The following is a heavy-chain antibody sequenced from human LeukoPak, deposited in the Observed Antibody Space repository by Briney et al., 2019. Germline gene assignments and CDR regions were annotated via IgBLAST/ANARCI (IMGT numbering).Heavy chain of an antibody. D-gene: IGHD3-22*01. CDR2: ISSSGSTI. CDR3: ARSLRRYYYDSSGYYGNFDY. Sequence: GGSLRLSCAASGFTFSSYEMNWVRQAPGKGLYWVSYISSSGSTIYYADSVKGRFTISRDNAKNSLYLQMNSLRAEDTAVYYCARSLRRYYYDSSGYYGNFDYRGQGTLVTVSS. V-gene: IGHV3-48*03. CDR1: GFTFSSYE. J-gene: IGHJ4*02.